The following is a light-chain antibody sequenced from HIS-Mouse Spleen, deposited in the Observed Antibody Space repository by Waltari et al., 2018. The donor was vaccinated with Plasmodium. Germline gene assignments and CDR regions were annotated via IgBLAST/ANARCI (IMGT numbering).Light chain of an antibody. CDR3: YSTDSSGNHRV. CDR2: EDS. CDR1: ALPKKY. J-gene: IGLJ3*02. V-gene: IGLV3-10*01. Sequence: SYELTQPPSVSVSPGQTARITCPGDALPKKYASWYQQKSGQAPVLVIYEDSKRPSGIPKRFSGSSSGTMATLTISGAQVEDEADYYCYSTDSSGNHRVFGGGTKLTVL.